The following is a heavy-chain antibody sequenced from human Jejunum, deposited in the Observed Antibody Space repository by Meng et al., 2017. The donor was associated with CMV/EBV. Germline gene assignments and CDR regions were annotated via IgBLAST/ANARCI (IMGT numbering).Heavy chain of an antibody. J-gene: IGHJ6*02. Sequence: VSGDSLRNYFWCWIRHPPGGGLEWIGFIFHTGSTSYNPSLESRVTMSVDTSKNLFSLTVTSVTAADTAIYYCARTDYYSYYGMDVWGQGTPVTVSS. V-gene: IGHV4-59*01. CDR2: IFHTGST. CDR1: GDSLRNYF. CDR3: ARTDYYSYYGMDV.